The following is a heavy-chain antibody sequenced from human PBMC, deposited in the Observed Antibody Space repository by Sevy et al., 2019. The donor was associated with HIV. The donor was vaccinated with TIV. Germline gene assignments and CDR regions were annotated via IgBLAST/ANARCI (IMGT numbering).Heavy chain of an antibody. D-gene: IGHD4-17*01. CDR1: GFTFSDHG. J-gene: IGHJ4*02. V-gene: IGHV3-30*18. CDR3: AKEDYGGNLPNYFAS. CDR2: ISYDGNNR. Sequence: GGSLRLSCAASGFTFSDHGMHWVRQAPGMGLVWVAAISYDGNNRYYADSVKGRFTISRDNSKNTLYLQMDSVRPEDTAVYYCAKEDYGGNLPNYFASWGQGTRVTVSS.